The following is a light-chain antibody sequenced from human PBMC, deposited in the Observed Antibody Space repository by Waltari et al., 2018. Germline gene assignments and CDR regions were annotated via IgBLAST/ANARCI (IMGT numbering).Light chain of an antibody. CDR3: SSWDDSVIGPV. CDR2: SNK. Sequence: QSVLTQPPSASGTPGQRVTISCSGSSSNIGSKTVNWYQQLPGTAPKLLIFSNKQRPSVVPDRFSGSKSGTSASLAISGLLSEDEADYYCSSWDDSVIGPVFGGGTKLTVL. CDR1: SSNIGSKT. J-gene: IGLJ2*01. V-gene: IGLV1-44*01.